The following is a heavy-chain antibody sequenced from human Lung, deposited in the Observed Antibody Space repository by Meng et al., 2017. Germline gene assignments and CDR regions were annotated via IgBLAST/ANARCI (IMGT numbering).Heavy chain of an antibody. CDR2: IDPGSGGT. CDR3: VRDEDISAAGKLFGDY. J-gene: IGHJ4*02. D-gene: IGHD6-13*01. V-gene: IGHV1-2*06. Sequence: ASVKVSCKPSGYTFTAYWLHWVRLAPGQGLEWMGRIDPGSGGTQYPQNCQGRVLMTRDTSISTTYMELSGLRSDDTAVYYCVRDEDISAAGKLFGDYWGQGTLVTVSS. CDR1: GYTFTAYW.